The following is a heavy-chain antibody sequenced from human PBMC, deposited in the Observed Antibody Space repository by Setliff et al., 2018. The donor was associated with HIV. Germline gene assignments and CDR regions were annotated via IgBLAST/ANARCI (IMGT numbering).Heavy chain of an antibody. CDR2: IYYSGST. J-gene: IGHJ6*02. CDR3: ARRPAGAVAGGYGMDV. Sequence: SETLSLTCTVSGGSISSSSYYWGWIRQPPGKGLEWIGSIYYSGSTNYNPSLKSQVTISVDTSKNHFSLKLRSVTAADTAVYYCARRPAGAVAGGYGMDVWGQGTTVTVS. CDR1: GGSISSSSYY. D-gene: IGHD6-19*01. V-gene: IGHV4-39*07.